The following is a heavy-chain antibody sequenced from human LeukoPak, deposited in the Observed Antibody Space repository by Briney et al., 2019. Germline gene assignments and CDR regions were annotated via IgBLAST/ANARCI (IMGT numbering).Heavy chain of an antibody. CDR1: GFTFSSYG. Sequence: GRSLRLSCAASGFTFSSYGMHWVRQAPGKGLEWVAVISYDGSNKYYADSVKGRFTISRDNSKNTLYLQMTSLRAEDTAVYYCAKDRVTAAVYYFDYWGQGTLVTVSS. D-gene: IGHD6-13*01. CDR3: AKDRVTAAVYYFDY. CDR2: ISYDGSNK. J-gene: IGHJ4*02. V-gene: IGHV3-30*18.